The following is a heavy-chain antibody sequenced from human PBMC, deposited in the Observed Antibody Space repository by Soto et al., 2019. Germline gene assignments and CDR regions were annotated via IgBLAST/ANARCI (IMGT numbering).Heavy chain of an antibody. CDR3: ARGGQWDFLSDY. CDR2: ISAYNGNT. J-gene: IGHJ4*02. CDR1: GYTFSSRY. V-gene: IGHV1-18*01. D-gene: IGHD1-26*01. Sequence: QVQLVQSGGEVKKPGASVKVSCKASGYTFSSRYINWVRQAPGQGLEWMGWISAYNGNTDYAQNFQGRVTMTTDTSTNTDYMELRSLTSDDTAVYYCARGGQWDFLSDYWGQGTLVTVSS.